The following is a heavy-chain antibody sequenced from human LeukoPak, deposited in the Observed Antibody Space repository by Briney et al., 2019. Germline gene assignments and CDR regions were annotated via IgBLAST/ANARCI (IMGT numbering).Heavy chain of an antibody. Sequence: PLETLSLTCTVSGGSISSGGYYWSWIRQHPGKGLEWIGYIYYSGSTNYNPSLKSRVTISVDTSKNQFSLKLSSVTAADTAVYYCARDLLYYDFWSGYQPTDAFDIWGQGTMVTVSS. CDR3: ARDLLYYDFWSGYQPTDAFDI. CDR2: IYYSGST. V-gene: IGHV4-61*08. J-gene: IGHJ3*02. CDR1: GGSISSGGYY. D-gene: IGHD3-3*01.